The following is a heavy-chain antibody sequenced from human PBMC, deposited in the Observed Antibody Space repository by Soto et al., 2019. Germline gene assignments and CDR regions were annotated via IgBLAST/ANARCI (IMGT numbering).Heavy chain of an antibody. CDR3: AASLSGDPYPLDY. CDR1: GFTLSPFW. CDR2: INSDASFT. Sequence: HPGGSLRLSCAASGFTLSPFWMHWVRQAPGKGLVWVSRINSDASFTNYAESVKGRITISRDNAKNTLNLQMNSLRAEDTAVYYCAASLSGDPYPLDYWGQGTLVTVSS. V-gene: IGHV3-74*01. J-gene: IGHJ4*02. D-gene: IGHD7-27*01.